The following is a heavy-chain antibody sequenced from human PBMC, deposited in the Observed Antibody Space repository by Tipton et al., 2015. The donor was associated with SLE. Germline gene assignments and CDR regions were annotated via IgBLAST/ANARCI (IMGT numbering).Heavy chain of an antibody. CDR2: IYYSGST. D-gene: IGHD6-13*01. Sequence: GLVKPSETLSLTCNVSGGSISSSSYYWGWIRQPPGKGLEWIGSIYYSGSTYYNPSLKSRVTISVDTSKNQFSLKLSSVTAADTAVYYCARHALADPDAFDNWGQGTMVTVSS. V-gene: IGHV4-39*01. CDR3: ARHALADPDAFDN. J-gene: IGHJ3*02. CDR1: GGSISSSSYY.